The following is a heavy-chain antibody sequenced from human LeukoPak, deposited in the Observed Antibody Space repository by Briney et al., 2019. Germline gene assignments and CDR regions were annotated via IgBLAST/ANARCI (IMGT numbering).Heavy chain of an antibody. CDR3: ARFTVGGYYDSSGYSPFFDY. CDR1: GGSISSSSYY. Sequence: SETLSLTCTVSGGSISSSSYYWGWIRQPPGKGLEWIGSIYYSGSTYYNPSLKSRVTISVDTSKNQFSLKLSSVTAADTAVYYCARFTVGGYYDSSGYSPFFDYWGQGTLVTVSS. CDR2: IYYSGST. D-gene: IGHD3-22*01. J-gene: IGHJ4*02. V-gene: IGHV4-39*07.